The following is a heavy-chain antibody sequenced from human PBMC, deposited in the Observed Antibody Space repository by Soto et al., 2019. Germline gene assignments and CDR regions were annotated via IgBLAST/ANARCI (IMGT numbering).Heavy chain of an antibody. J-gene: IGHJ4*02. CDR2: IKSKTDGGTT. V-gene: IGHV3-15*07. CDR1: GFTFSNAW. Sequence: GGSLRLSCAASGFTFSNAWMNWVRQAPGKGLEWVGRIKSKTDGGTTDYVAPVKGRFTISRDDSKKTLYLQMNSLKTEDTAVYYCTTLALAARGFDYWGQGTLVTVSS. CDR3: TTLALAARGFDY. D-gene: IGHD6-6*01.